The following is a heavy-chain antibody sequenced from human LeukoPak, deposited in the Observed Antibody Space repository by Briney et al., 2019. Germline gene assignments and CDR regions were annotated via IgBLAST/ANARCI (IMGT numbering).Heavy chain of an antibody. CDR1: GFTFNNYA. CDR3: AKSPGVGLTLFDF. V-gene: IGHV3-23*01. CDR2: ISGSGDST. Sequence: PGGSLRLSCAASGFTFNNYAMSWVRRAPGKGLEWVSVISGSGDSTYYADSVKGRFTISRDNSKNTLYLQMNSLRAEDTAVYYCAKSPGVGLTLFDFWGQGTLVTVSS. J-gene: IGHJ4*02. D-gene: IGHD1-26*01.